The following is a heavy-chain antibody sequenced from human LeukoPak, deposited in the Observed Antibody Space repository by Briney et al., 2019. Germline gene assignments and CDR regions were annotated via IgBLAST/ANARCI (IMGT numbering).Heavy chain of an antibody. CDR2: INHIGST. CDR3: ARGFHRYSYGFGVYYFDY. J-gene: IGHJ4*02. CDR1: GGSFSGYY. Sequence: SETLSLTCAVSGGSFSGYYWSWVRQPPGKGLEWMGEINHIGSTNYNPSLKSRVTISVDTSKNQFSLKLSSVTAADTAVYYCARGFHRYSYGFGVYYFDYWGQGTLVTVSS. V-gene: IGHV4-34*01. D-gene: IGHD5-18*01.